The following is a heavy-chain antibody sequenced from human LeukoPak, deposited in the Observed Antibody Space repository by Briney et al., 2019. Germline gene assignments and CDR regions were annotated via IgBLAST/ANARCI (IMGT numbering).Heavy chain of an antibody. CDR3: ARGGTDGTTNFDY. V-gene: IGHV3-48*02. CDR1: GFTFSSYT. J-gene: IGHJ4*02. D-gene: IGHD1-1*01. CDR2: ISSRTGNI. Sequence: QPGGSLRLSCAASGFTFSSYTLNWVRKAPGKGLEWISYISSRTGNIYYADSVKGRFSSSRDNAKNSLFLQMNNLRDEDTAVYYCARGGTDGTTNFDYWGQRTLVTVSS.